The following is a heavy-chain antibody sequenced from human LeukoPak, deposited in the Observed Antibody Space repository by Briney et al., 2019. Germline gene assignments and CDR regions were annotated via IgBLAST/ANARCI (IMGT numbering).Heavy chain of an antibody. V-gene: IGHV3-30*04. J-gene: IGHJ5*02. CDR1: GFTFSSYA. CDR3: ARDTQGYSYGYLVDP. CDR2: ISYDGSNK. Sequence: GGSLRLSCAASGFTFSSYAMHWVRQAPGKGLEWVAIISYDGSNKYYADSVRGRFTISRDNSKNTLYLQMNSLRAEDTAVYYCARDTQGYSYGYLVDPWGQGTLVTVSS. D-gene: IGHD5-18*01.